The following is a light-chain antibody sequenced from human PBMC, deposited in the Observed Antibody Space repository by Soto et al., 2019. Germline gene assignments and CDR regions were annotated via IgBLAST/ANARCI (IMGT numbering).Light chain of an antibody. V-gene: IGKV3-15*01. J-gene: IGKJ4*01. CDR3: QQYYDYPPLI. Sequence: EIVMTQSPATLSVSPGERATLSCRASRNINRKLAWYQQKPGQAPRLLISGASTRATGITARFSGSGSWTEFTLTISSLQSEDFAVYYCQQYYDYPPLIFGGGTKVEIK. CDR1: RNINRK. CDR2: GAS.